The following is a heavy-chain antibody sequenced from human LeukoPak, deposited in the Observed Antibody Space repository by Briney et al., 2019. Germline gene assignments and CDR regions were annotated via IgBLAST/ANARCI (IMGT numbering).Heavy chain of an antibody. J-gene: IGHJ4*02. CDR1: GFTFSNHA. CDR3: AKNVVFTRYFDS. V-gene: IGHV3-23*01. CDR2: ISGGGRTT. D-gene: IGHD2-21*01. Sequence: GGSLRLSCAASGFTFSNHAMSWVRQAPGKGLQWVSVISGGGRTTEYADSVRGRFTVSRDNSVNTLSLHMDSLRVEDTAIYYCAKNVVFTRYFDSWGQGTLVTVSS.